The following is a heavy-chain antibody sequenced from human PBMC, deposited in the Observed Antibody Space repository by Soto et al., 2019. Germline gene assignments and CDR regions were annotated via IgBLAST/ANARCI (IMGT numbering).Heavy chain of an antibody. Sequence: QVHLQESGPGLVKPSETLSLTCRVFGDSISRYYWSWVRQPAGQGLEWIGRISNSGIINYNPSLESRVPLSVDPSKNQIALKLTSATAADTAMYYCARGPYCGEECYFAYWGQGTLGTVSS. J-gene: IGHJ4*02. V-gene: IGHV4-4*07. CDR2: ISNSGII. CDR1: GDSISRYY. CDR3: ARGPYCGEECYFAY. D-gene: IGHD3-10*01.